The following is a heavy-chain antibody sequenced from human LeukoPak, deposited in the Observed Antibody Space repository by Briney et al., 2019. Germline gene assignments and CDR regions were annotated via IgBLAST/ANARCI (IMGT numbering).Heavy chain of an antibody. CDR2: INPNSGGT. Sequence: ASVKVSCKASGYTFTGYYMHWVRQAPGQGLEWMGWINPNSGGTNYAQKFQGRVTMTRDTSISTAYMELSRLRSDDTAVYCCARGSDYYYDSSGYFWVFWGQGTLVTVSS. CDR1: GYTFTGYY. D-gene: IGHD3-22*01. J-gene: IGHJ4*02. V-gene: IGHV1-2*02. CDR3: ARGSDYYYDSSGYFWVF.